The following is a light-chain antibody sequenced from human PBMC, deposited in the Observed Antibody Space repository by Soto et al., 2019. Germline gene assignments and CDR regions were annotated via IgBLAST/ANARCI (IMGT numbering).Light chain of an antibody. Sequence: EIVLTQSPATLSLSPGERATLSCRASQSVSSFLAWYQQKPGQAPRLLIYGASSRATGIPDRFSGGGSGTDFTLSISRLEPEDFAVYHCQQYGSSRWTFGQGTKVDIK. CDR2: GAS. V-gene: IGKV3-20*01. CDR1: QSVSSF. J-gene: IGKJ1*01. CDR3: QQYGSSRWT.